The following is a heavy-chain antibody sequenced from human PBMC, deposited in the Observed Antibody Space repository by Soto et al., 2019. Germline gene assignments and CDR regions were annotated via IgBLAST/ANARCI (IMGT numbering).Heavy chain of an antibody. Sequence: QVQLQESGPGLVKPSQTLSLTCTVSGGSISSGGYYWSWIRQHPGKGLEWIGYIYYSGSTYYNPSLKSRLTISVDTSKNQFSLKLSSVTAADTAVYYCARDLVEYSSSSGRWFDPWGQGTLVTVSS. CDR1: GGSISSGGYY. V-gene: IGHV4-31*03. CDR3: ARDLVEYSSSSGRWFDP. CDR2: IYYSGST. J-gene: IGHJ5*02. D-gene: IGHD6-6*01.